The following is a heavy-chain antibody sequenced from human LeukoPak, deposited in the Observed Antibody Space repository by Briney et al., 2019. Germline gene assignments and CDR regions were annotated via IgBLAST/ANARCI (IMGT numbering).Heavy chain of an antibody. V-gene: IGHV1-8*01. J-gene: IGHJ5*02. CDR3: ARVIAVAGSP. CDR2: MNPYSGNT. CDR1: GSTFTSYD. D-gene: IGHD6-19*01. Sequence: ASVKVSCKASGSTFTSYDINWGRQATGQGLEWMGWMNPYSGNTGYAPKFQGRVTMTRNTSISTAYMELTSLRSEDTAEYYCARVIAVAGSPWGQGTLVTASS.